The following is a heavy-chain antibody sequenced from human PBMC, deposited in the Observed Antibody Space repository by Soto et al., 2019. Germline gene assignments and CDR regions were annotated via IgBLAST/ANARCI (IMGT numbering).Heavy chain of an antibody. CDR2: IYSSGST. Sequence: QVQLQESGPGLVKPSQTLSLTCTVSGGSISSGGYYWSWIRQHPGKGLEWIGYIYSSGSTYYNPSLKRRVTVSVDTSKNQCALKLSSVTAADAAVYYCARAGVAAMTYGMDVWGQGTTVTVSS. CDR1: GGSISSGGYY. V-gene: IGHV4-31*03. J-gene: IGHJ6*02. D-gene: IGHD2-2*01. CDR3: ARAGVAAMTYGMDV.